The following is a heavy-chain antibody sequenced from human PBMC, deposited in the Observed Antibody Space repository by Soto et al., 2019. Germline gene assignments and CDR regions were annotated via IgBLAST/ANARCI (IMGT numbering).Heavy chain of an antibody. V-gene: IGHV5-51*01. Sequence: GESLKISCKGSGYSFTSYWIGWVRQMPGKGLEWMGIIYPGDSDTRYSPSFQGQVTISADKSISTAYLQWSSLKASDTAMYYCARGRFNTIFGVVIIYRGSHYYMDVWGKGTTVTVSS. D-gene: IGHD3-3*01. J-gene: IGHJ6*03. CDR3: ARGRFNTIFGVVIIYRGSHYYMDV. CDR2: IYPGDSDT. CDR1: GYSFTSYW.